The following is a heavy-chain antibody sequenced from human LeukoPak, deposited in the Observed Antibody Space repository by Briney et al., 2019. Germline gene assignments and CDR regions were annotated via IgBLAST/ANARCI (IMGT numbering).Heavy chain of an antibody. CDR2: INAGNGNT. Sequence: ASVKVSCKASGYTFSIYAMQWVRQAPGQRLEWMGWINAGNGNTKYLQKFQGRVTISRDTSASTDYMELSSLRSEDTALYYCARGVWSSRGMQYYFDYWGQGTLVTVSS. V-gene: IGHV1-3*01. CDR1: GYTFSIYA. CDR3: ARGVWSSRGMQYYFDY. J-gene: IGHJ4*02. D-gene: IGHD3-22*01.